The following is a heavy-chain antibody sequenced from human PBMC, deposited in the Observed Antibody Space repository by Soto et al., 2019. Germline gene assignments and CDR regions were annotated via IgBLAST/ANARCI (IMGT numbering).Heavy chain of an antibody. CDR2: ISRTSNYI. V-gene: IGHV3-21*01. J-gene: IGHJ4*02. Sequence: EVQVVESGGGLVKPGGSLTLSCAASGFTFSSYSMNWVRQAPGKGLEWVSSISRTSNYIYYTDSVKGRFTISRDNAKNSISLQMNSLRYEDTATYYCASGVFGLVSPVIGGYWGQGTLVTVSS. CDR1: GFTFSSYS. D-gene: IGHD3-16*01. CDR3: ASGVFGLVSPVIGGY.